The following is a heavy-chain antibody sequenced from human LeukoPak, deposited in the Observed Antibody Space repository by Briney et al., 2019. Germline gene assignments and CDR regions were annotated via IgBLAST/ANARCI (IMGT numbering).Heavy chain of an antibody. CDR3: ARRVGYYYGMGV. V-gene: IGHV3-66*01. J-gene: IGHJ6*02. D-gene: IGHD3-10*01. CDR2: IYSGGST. CDR1: GFTVSSNY. Sequence: QPGPSLSPSRAPSGFTVSSNYMSWVRQAPGDGLEWGLVIYSGGSTYYADSVKGRFTISRDNSKNTLYLQMNSLRAEDAAVYYCARRVGYYYGMGVWGQGTTVTVSS.